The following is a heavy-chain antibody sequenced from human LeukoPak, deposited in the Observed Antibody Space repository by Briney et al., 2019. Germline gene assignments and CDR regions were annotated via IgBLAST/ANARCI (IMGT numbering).Heavy chain of an antibody. J-gene: IGHJ3*02. Sequence: SETLSLTCTVSGDSISSYYWSWIRQPPGKGLEWIGYIYYSGSTNYNPSLKSRVTISVDTSKNQSSLKLSSVTAADTAVFYCASLTTADAFDIWGQGTMVTVSS. CDR2: IYYSGST. V-gene: IGHV4-59*01. CDR1: GDSISSYY. CDR3: ASLTTADAFDI. D-gene: IGHD3-22*01.